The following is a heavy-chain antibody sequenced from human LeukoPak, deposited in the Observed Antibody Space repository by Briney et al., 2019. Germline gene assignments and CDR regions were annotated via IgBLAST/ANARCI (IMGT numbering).Heavy chain of an antibody. D-gene: IGHD5-12*01. CDR3: AKDLGYSGYEVDYFDY. V-gene: IGHV3-30*02. CDR1: GFTFSSYG. Sequence: PGGSLRLSCAASGFTFSSYGMHWVRQAPGKGLEWVAFIRYDGSNKYYADSAEGRFTISRDNSKNTLYLQMNSLRAEDTAVYYCAKDLGYSGYEVDYFDYWGQGTLVTVSS. CDR2: IRYDGSNK. J-gene: IGHJ4*02.